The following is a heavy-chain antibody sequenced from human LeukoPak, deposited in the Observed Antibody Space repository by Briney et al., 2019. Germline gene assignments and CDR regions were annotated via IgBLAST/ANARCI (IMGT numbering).Heavy chain of an antibody. CDR2: IIPIFGTA. V-gene: IGHV1-69*13. CDR3: ARCYDSSGYSFDY. Sequence: ASVKVSCKASGGTFSSYAISWVRQAPGQGLEWMGGIIPIFGTANYAQKFQGRVTITADESTSTAYMELSSLRSEDTAVYYCARCYDSSGYSFDYWGQGTLVTVSS. CDR1: GGTFSSYA. J-gene: IGHJ4*02. D-gene: IGHD3-22*01.